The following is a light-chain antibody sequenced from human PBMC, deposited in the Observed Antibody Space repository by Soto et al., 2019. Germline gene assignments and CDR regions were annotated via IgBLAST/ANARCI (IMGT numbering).Light chain of an antibody. CDR3: SSFAGSNNYV. Sequence: QSALTQPPSASGSPGQSVTISCTVTSSDAGGYYYVSWYQQHAGKAPKLMIYEVSKRPSGVPYRFSGSKSGNTASLTVSGLLAEDEADYYCSSFAGSNNYVFGTGTKLTVL. CDR1: SSDAGGYYY. V-gene: IGLV2-8*01. CDR2: EVS. J-gene: IGLJ1*01.